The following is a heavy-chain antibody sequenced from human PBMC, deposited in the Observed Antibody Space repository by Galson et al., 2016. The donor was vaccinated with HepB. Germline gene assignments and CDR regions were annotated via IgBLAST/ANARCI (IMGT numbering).Heavy chain of an antibody. Sequence: SVKVSCKASGYTFTNYAMHWVRQAPGQRLEWMGWINAGNDNTKYSQKFQGRLIITTDTSASTAFMDLSSLKSEDTALYYCARDRYSYCDYWGQGTLVTVSS. CDR1: GYTFTNYA. J-gene: IGHJ4*02. CDR3: ARDRYSYCDY. D-gene: IGHD5-18*01. CDR2: INAGNDNT. V-gene: IGHV1-3*01.